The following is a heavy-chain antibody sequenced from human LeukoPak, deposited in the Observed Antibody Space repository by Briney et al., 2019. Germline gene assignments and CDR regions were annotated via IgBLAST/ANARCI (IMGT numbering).Heavy chain of an antibody. CDR2: INPNSGGT. D-gene: IGHD2-2*01. Sequence: ASMKVSCKASGYTFTGYYMHWVRQAPGQVLEWMGWINPNSGGTNYAQKFQGRVTMTRDTSISTAYMELSRLRSDDTAVYYCARVYCSSTSCYPFDYWGQGTLVTVSS. CDR3: ARVYCSSTSCYPFDY. V-gene: IGHV1-2*02. J-gene: IGHJ4*02. CDR1: GYTFTGYY.